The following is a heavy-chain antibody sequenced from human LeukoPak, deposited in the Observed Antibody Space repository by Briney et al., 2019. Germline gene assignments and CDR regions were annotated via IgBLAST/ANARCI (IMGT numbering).Heavy chain of an antibody. CDR3: TRPYSSGPVSGYY. CDR2: IRSKANSYAT. CDR1: GFTFSGSA. V-gene: IGHV3-73*01. Sequence: PGGSLKLSCAASGFTFSGSAMHWVRQASGKGLEWVGRIRSKANSYATAYAASVKGRFTISRDDSMNTAYLQMNSLKTEDTAVYYCTRPYSSGPVSGYYWGQGTLVTVSS. D-gene: IGHD6-19*01. J-gene: IGHJ4*02.